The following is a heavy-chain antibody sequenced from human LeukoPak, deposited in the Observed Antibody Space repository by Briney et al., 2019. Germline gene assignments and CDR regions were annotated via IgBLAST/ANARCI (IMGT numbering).Heavy chain of an antibody. CDR3: ARRVGGYYYGSSGYYWVDY. V-gene: IGHV4-30-4*01. Sequence: SQTLSLTCTVSGGSISSGDYYWSWIRQPPGKGLEWIGYIYYSGSTYYNPSLKSRVTISVDTSKNQFSLKLSSVTAADTAVYYCARRVGGYYYGSSGYYWVDYWGQGTLVTVSS. CDR2: IYYSGST. D-gene: IGHD3-22*01. J-gene: IGHJ4*02. CDR1: GGSISSGDYY.